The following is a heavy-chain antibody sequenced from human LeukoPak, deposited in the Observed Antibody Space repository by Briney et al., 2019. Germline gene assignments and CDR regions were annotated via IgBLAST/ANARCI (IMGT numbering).Heavy chain of an antibody. CDR2: ISSSGST. CDR3: ARERDSSGPQPPLDY. J-gene: IGHJ4*02. V-gene: IGHV4-61*02. CDR1: GDSISSGDYY. D-gene: IGHD3-22*01. Sequence: PSQTLSLTCTVSGDSISSGDYYWSWIRQPAGKGLEWIGRISSSGSTNYNPSLKSRVTISVDTSKNQFSLKLSSVAAADTAVYYCARERDSSGPQPPLDYWGQGTLVTVSS.